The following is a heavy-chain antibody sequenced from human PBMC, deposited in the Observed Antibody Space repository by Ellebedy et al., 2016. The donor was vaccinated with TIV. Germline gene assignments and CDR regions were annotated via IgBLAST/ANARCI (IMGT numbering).Heavy chain of an antibody. CDR2: IYYSGST. Sequence: SETLSLTXTVSGGSISSYYWSWIRQPPGKGLEWIGYIYYSGSTNYNPSLKSRVTISVDTSKNQFSLKLSSVTAADTAVYYCARASRGYFDWLFDYWGQGTLVTVSS. CDR3: ARASRGYFDWLFDY. D-gene: IGHD3-9*01. CDR1: GGSISSYY. J-gene: IGHJ4*02. V-gene: IGHV4-59*01.